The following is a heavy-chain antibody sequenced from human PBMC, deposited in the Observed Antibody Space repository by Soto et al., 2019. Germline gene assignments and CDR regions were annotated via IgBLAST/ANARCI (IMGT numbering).Heavy chain of an antibody. CDR2: ISDGDGDT. Sequence: GRSLRLSCAASGFTFGDYAMTWVRQAPGKGLEWVSDISDGDGDTHYADSVKGRFTTSRDNSKNTLYLQMSSLRAEDAAVYYCAKGRTYFDFWGQGTLVTVSS. CDR1: GFTFGDYA. J-gene: IGHJ4*02. CDR3: AKGRTYFDF. V-gene: IGHV3-23*01.